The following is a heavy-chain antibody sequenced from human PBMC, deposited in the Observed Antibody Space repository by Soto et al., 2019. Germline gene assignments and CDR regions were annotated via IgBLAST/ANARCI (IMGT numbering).Heavy chain of an antibody. Sequence: QVQLQESGPGLVKPSQTLSLTCTVSGGSINTGGFYWNWIRQHPGKGLEWIGYIYYTGTTYYTPSLRSRITMTVDTSKTQFSLKLSSVTAADTAVYYCAREITGDWHFDLWGRGTLVTVSS. D-gene: IGHD7-27*01. CDR2: IYYTGTT. CDR3: AREITGDWHFDL. CDR1: GGSINTGGFY. J-gene: IGHJ2*01. V-gene: IGHV4-31*03.